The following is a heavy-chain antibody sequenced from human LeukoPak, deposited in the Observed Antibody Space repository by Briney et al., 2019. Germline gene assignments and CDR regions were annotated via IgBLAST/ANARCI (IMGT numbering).Heavy chain of an antibody. CDR2: ISNNGGYT. CDR3: AKEYSVRNQFDY. D-gene: IGHD1-14*01. J-gene: IGHJ4*02. V-gene: IGHV3-23*01. CDR1: GFTFGDYA. Sequence: GGSLRLSCTASGFTFGDYAMSWFRQAPGKGLEWVSAISNNGGYTYYADSVQGRFTISRDNSKSTLCLQMNSLRAEDTAVYYCAKEYSVRNQFDYWGQGTLVAVSS.